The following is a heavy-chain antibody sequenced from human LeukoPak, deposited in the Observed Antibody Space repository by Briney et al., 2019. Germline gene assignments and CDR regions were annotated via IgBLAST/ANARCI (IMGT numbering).Heavy chain of an antibody. CDR3: ARTLLKRGATVTLSFWYFDL. J-gene: IGHJ2*01. Sequence: GGSLRLSCAASGFTFSSYSMNWVRQAPGKGLEWVSYISSSSSTIYYADSVKGRFTISRDNAKNSLYLQMNSLRAEDRAVYYCARTLLKRGATVTLSFWYFDLWGRGTLVTVSS. CDR2: ISSSSSTI. D-gene: IGHD4-11*01. V-gene: IGHV3-48*01. CDR1: GFTFSSYS.